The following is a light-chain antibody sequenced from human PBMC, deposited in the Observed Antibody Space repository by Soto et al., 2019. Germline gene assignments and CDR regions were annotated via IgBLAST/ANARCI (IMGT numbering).Light chain of an antibody. J-gene: IGLJ1*01. CDR1: SSDVGGYNH. CDR2: DVT. CDR3: SSYTGSSTLV. Sequence: SVLTQPASVSGSPGQSITISCTGTSSDVGGYNHVSWYQHYPGKAPKLIIYDVTNRPSGVSNRFSGSKSGNTASLTISGLQAEDEADYFCSSYTGSSTLVFGTGTKVTVL. V-gene: IGLV2-14*03.